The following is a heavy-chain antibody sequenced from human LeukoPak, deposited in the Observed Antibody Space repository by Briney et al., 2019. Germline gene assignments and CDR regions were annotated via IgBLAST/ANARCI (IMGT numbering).Heavy chain of an antibody. D-gene: IGHD6-13*01. CDR2: ISYDGSNK. V-gene: IGHV3-30*04. J-gene: IGHJ4*02. Sequence: QAGGSLRLSCAASGFTFSSYGMHWVRQAPGKGLEWVALISYDGSNKDYADSVKGRFTISRDNSKNMLYLQMNSLRAEDTAVYYCAKDQRYSSSISWGQGTLVTVSS. CDR1: GFTFSSYG. CDR3: AKDQRYSSSIS.